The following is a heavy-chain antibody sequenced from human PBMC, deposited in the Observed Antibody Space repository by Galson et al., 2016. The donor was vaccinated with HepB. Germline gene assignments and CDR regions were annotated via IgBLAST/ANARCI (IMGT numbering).Heavy chain of an antibody. CDR1: GFTFEDYG. V-gene: IGHV3-9*01. CDR2: ISWNSRKI. Sequence: SLRLSCAASGFTFEDYGMHWVRQTPGKGLEWVSSISWNSRKIAYADSVKGRFTISRDNARNSLYLQMNSLRTEDTALYYCSKDQDRFFFGLAGGDVWGKGTTVTVSS. D-gene: IGHD3-3*01. J-gene: IGHJ6*04. CDR3: SKDQDRFFFGLAGGDV.